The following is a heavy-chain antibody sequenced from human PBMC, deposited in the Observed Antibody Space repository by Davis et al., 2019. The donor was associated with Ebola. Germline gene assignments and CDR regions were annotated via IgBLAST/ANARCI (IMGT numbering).Heavy chain of an antibody. CDR2: IYYSGST. D-gene: IGHD2-2*01. CDR1: GGSISSYY. Sequence: PSETLSLTCTVSGGSISSYYWSWIRQPPGKGLEWIGYIYYSGSTNYNPSLKSRVTISVDTSKNQFSLKLSSVTAADTAVYYCARAGRVPAAMTWFDPWGQGTLVTVSS. V-gene: IGHV4-59*13. J-gene: IGHJ5*02. CDR3: ARAGRVPAAMTWFDP.